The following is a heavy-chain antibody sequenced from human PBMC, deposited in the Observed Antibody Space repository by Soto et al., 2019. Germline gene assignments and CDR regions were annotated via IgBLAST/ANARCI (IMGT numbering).Heavy chain of an antibody. D-gene: IGHD4-17*01. CDR3: ARVKVTTESFDS. Sequence: TLSLTCSVSGASINTGGFYWSWVRQFPGKGLDWIGYGSHTGSRYLNPSLRSRITISLDTPNNQFSLRLTSVTAADTAVYYCARVKVTTESFDSWGQESLVTVSS. J-gene: IGHJ4*02. V-gene: IGHV4-31*03. CDR1: GASINTGGFY. CDR2: GSHTGSR.